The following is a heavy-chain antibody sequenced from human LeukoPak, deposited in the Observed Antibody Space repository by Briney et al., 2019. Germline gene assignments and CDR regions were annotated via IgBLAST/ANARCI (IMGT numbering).Heavy chain of an antibody. V-gene: IGHV1-69*02. CDR2: IIPILGIA. J-gene: IGHJ4*02. CDR1: GGTFSSYT. Sequence: SVKVSCKASGGTFSSYTISWVRQAPGQGLEWMGRIIPILGIANYAQKFRGRVTITADKSTSTAYMELSSLRSEDTAVYYCARAGVASSSRVYYFDYWGQGTLVTVSS. D-gene: IGHD3-3*01. CDR3: ARAGVASSSRVYYFDY.